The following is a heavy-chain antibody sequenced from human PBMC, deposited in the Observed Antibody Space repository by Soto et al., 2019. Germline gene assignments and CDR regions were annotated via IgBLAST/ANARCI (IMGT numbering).Heavy chain of an antibody. V-gene: IGHV4-61*01. CDR3: ARVAYYYDSSGYQSLYYFDY. CDR2: IYYSGST. CDR1: GGSVSSGSYY. J-gene: IGHJ4*02. D-gene: IGHD3-22*01. Sequence: SETLSLTCTVSGGSVSSGSYYWSWIRQPPGKGLEWIGYIYYSGSTNYNNSLKSRVTISVDTSKNQFSLKLSSVTAADTAVYYCARVAYYYDSSGYQSLYYFDYWGQGTLVTVSS.